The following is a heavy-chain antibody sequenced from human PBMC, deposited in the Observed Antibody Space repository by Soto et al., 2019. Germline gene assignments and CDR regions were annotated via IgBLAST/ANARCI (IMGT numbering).Heavy chain of an antibody. J-gene: IGHJ5*01. CDR2: VYSDDNT. D-gene: IGHD3-22*01. Sequence: GGSLRLSCAASGFTVSSTYMSWVRQAPGKGLEWVSVVYSDDNTYYADSVKGRFTISRDESKNILSLQMNSLRADDTAVYYCARGNYYDSSATFFDSWGQGTLVTVSS. CDR1: GFTVSSTY. CDR3: ARGNYYDSSATFFDS. V-gene: IGHV3-53*01.